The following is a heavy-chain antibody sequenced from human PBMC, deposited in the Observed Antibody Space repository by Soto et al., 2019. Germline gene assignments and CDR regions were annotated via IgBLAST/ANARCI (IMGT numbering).Heavy chain of an antibody. J-gene: IGHJ3*02. CDR1: GFTFDDYA. Sequence: GGSLRLSCAASGFTFDDYAMHWVRQAPGKGLEWVSGISWNSGSIGNANSVKGRFTISRANAKNSLYLQMYSLRAEDTALYYCAKYQSDDWSGYYDAFDIWGQGTMVTVSS. V-gene: IGHV3-9*01. CDR3: AKYQSDDWSGYYDAFDI. D-gene: IGHD3-3*01. CDR2: ISWNSGSI.